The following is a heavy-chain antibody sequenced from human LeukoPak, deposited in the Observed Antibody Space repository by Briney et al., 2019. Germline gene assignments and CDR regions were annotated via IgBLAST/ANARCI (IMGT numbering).Heavy chain of an antibody. Sequence: GSSVKVSCKASGGTFSSYAISWVRQAPGQGLEWMGGIIPIFGTANYAQKFQGRVTITADESTSTAYMELSSPRSEDTAVYYCARDGWYSSSWYAWFDPWGQGTLVTVSS. V-gene: IGHV1-69*01. CDR3: ARDGWYSSSWYAWFDP. CDR2: IIPIFGTA. CDR1: GGTFSSYA. J-gene: IGHJ5*02. D-gene: IGHD6-13*01.